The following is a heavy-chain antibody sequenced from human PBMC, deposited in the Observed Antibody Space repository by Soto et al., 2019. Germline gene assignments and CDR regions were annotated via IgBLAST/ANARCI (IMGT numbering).Heavy chain of an antibody. Sequence: GGSLRLSCAASGFTFSSYAMSWVRQAPGKGLEWVSAISGSGGSTYYAASVKGRFTISRDNSKNTLYLQMNSLRAEDTAVYYCAKPPYYYDSSDLSLYPWGQGTLVTVSS. D-gene: IGHD3-22*01. CDR1: GFTFSSYA. CDR2: ISGSGGST. CDR3: AKPPYYYDSSDLSLYP. V-gene: IGHV3-23*01. J-gene: IGHJ5*02.